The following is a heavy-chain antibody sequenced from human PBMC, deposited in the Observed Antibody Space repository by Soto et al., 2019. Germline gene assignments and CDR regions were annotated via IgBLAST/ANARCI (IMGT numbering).Heavy chain of an antibody. CDR3: ARDVGASTFDY. CDR2: ISSTSSYI. V-gene: IGHV3-21*01. Sequence: EVQVVESGGGLVKPGGSLRLSCAASGFTFTSYSMNWVRQAPGKGLEWVSSISSTSSYIYYADSVKGRFTISRDNAKNSLYLQINSLRAEDTAVYYCARDVGASTFDYWGQGTLVTVSS. CDR1: GFTFTSYS. J-gene: IGHJ4*02. D-gene: IGHD3-16*01.